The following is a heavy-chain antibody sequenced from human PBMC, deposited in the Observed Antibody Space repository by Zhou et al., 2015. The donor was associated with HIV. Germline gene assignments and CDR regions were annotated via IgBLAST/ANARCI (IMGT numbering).Heavy chain of an antibody. D-gene: IGHD6-13*01. CDR1: TGTLNIYG. Sequence: QDQFVQSGPAVREPGSSVKVSCRTPTGTLNIYGISWVRQVPGQGLEWMGGIIPIFGTANYAQKFQGRVTITADESTSTAYMELSSLRSEDTAVYYCARVGSSSWHYYFDYWGQGTLVTVSS. CDR3: ARVGSSSWHYYFDY. CDR2: IIPIFGTA. V-gene: IGHV1-69*12. J-gene: IGHJ4*02.